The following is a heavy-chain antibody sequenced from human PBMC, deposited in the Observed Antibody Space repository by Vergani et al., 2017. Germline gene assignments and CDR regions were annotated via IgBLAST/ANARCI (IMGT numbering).Heavy chain of an antibody. Sequence: QVQLVESGGGVVQRGGSLRLSCATSGFTLCNYDMQWIRQGPGKGLEFVAFITFDGSNQYYADSVKGRFTLSRDFSKNTLYLQMNSLRTEDTATYYCAKHFRGWGIDYWGQGTQVIVSS. CDR1: GFTLCNYD. CDR2: ITFDGSNQ. CDR3: AKHFRGWGIDY. V-gene: IGHV3-30*02. D-gene: IGHD3-16*01. J-gene: IGHJ4*02.